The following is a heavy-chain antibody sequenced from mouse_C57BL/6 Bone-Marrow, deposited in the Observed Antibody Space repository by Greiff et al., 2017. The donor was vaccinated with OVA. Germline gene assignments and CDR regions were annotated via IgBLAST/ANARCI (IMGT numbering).Heavy chain of an antibody. Sequence: QVQLQQPGAELVRPGSSVKLSCKASGYTFTSYWMDWVKQRPGQGLEWIGNIYPSDSETHYNQKFKDKATLTVDKSSSTAYMQLSSLTSEDSAVYYCAREKGAYYGSSHWYFDVWGTGTTVTVSS. D-gene: IGHD1-1*01. CDR3: AREKGAYYGSSHWYFDV. J-gene: IGHJ1*03. CDR2: IYPSDSET. CDR1: GYTFTSYW. V-gene: IGHV1-61*01.